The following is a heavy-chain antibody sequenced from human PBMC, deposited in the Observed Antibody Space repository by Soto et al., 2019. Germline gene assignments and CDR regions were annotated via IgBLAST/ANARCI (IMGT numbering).Heavy chain of an antibody. D-gene: IGHD6-13*01. J-gene: IGHJ6*02. CDR2: ISYDGSNE. CDR1: GFTFSFYA. V-gene: IGHV3-30-3*01. Sequence: GGSLRLSCAASGFTFSFYAMHWVRQAPGKGLEWVTLISYDGSNEYYADSVKGRFTISGDNSKNTLYLQMNSLRAEDTAVYFCARDGSSWEMDVWGQGTTVTVSS. CDR3: ARDGSSWEMDV.